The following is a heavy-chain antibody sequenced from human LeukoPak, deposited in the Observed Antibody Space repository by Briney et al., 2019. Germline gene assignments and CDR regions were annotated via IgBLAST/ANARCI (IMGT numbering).Heavy chain of an antibody. Sequence: SETLSLTGTVSGGSISSSSYYWGWLRQPPGKGLKWVGSINYSGTTYYNPSLKSRVTISVDTSKNQFSLKLRSVTAADTAVYYCARLPIVVVPSTSFDIWGQGTMVTVSS. CDR3: ARLPIVVVPSTSFDI. CDR1: GGSISSSSYY. CDR2: INYSGTT. D-gene: IGHD2-15*01. J-gene: IGHJ3*02. V-gene: IGHV4-39*01.